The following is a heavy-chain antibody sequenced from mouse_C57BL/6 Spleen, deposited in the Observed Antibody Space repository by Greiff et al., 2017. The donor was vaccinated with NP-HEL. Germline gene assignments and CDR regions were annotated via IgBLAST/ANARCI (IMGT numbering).Heavy chain of an antibody. CDR1: GYTFTSYW. Sequence: QVHVKQPGTELVKPGASVKLSCKASGYTFTSYWMHWVKQRPGQGLEWIGNINPSNGGTNYNEKFKSKATLTVDKSSSTAYMQLSSLTSEDSAVYYCARFPYGNYGYFDVWGTGTTVTVSS. V-gene: IGHV1-53*01. CDR3: ARFPYGNYGYFDV. J-gene: IGHJ1*03. CDR2: INPSNGGT. D-gene: IGHD2-1*01.